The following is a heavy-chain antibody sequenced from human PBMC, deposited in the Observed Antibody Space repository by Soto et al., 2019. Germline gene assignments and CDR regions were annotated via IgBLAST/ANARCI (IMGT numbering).Heavy chain of an antibody. CDR1: GFTFSSYA. CDR3: AKEIDDYYDSSHNLDS. J-gene: IGHJ4*02. CDR2: IHKSGTRT. V-gene: IGHV3-23*05. Sequence: GGSLRLSCAASGFTFSSYAMNWVRQAPGKRLEWVSTIHKSGTRTYYADSVKGRFTISRDNSKNTLYLHMNTLRAEDTAVYYCAKEIDDYYDSSHNLDSWGQGTLVTVSS. D-gene: IGHD3-22*01.